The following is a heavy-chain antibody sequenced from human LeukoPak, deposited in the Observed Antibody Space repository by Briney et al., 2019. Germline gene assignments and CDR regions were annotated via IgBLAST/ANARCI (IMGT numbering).Heavy chain of an antibody. Sequence: SQTLSLTCTVSGGSISSGGYYWSWIRQPPGKGLEWIGYIYHGGSTYYNPSLKSRVTISVDRSKNQFSLKLSSVTAADTAVYYCAREKKLLWFGELSGNWFDPWGQGTLVIVSS. CDR3: AREKKLLWFGELSGNWFDP. CDR1: GGSISSGGYY. D-gene: IGHD3-10*01. V-gene: IGHV4-30-2*01. J-gene: IGHJ5*02. CDR2: IYHGGST.